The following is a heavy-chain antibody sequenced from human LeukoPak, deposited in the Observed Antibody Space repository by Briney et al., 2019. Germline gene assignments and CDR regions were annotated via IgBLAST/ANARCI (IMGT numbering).Heavy chain of an antibody. CDR2: IYYSGST. V-gene: IGHV4-59*01. J-gene: IGHJ3*02. CDR3: ARDRGYSYVWGAFDI. CDR1: GGSFSGYY. Sequence: SETLCLTCAVYGGSFSGYYWSWIRQPPGEGLEWIGYIYYSGSTNYNPSLKSRVTISVDTSKNQFSLKLSSVTAADTAVYYCARDRGYSYVWGAFDIWGQGTMVTVSS. D-gene: IGHD5-18*01.